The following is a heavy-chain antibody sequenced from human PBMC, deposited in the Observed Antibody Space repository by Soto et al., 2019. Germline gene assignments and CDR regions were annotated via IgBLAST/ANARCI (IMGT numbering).Heavy chain of an antibody. D-gene: IGHD6-25*01. CDR2: FYYSGST. V-gene: IGHV4-59*01. J-gene: IGHJ3*01. CDR1: GASISNYY. CDR3: ARTLSAVTRDAFDV. Sequence: QVQLQESGPGLVKPSETLSLTCTVSGASISNYYWSWIRQPPGKGLECIGSFYYSGSTNYNPSLKSRVTISAGTSKNQFSLKLTSVTAADTAVYYCARTLSAVTRDAFDVWGQGTLVTVSS.